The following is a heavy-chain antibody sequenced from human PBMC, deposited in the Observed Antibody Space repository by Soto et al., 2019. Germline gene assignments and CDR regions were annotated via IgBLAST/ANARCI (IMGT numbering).Heavy chain of an antibody. CDR2: IHYNGNT. J-gene: IGHJ4*02. D-gene: IGHD5-12*01. V-gene: IGHV4-59*01. Sequence: SETLSLTCTVSGDSSIAYSWSWVRQPPGKGLEWIGNIHYNGNTKYNPSLKSRVTMSVDTSKNQFSLKLISVTAADTAKYFCAREGNLGRWLQPLDFWGQGTLVTVSS. CDR3: AREGNLGRWLQPLDF. CDR1: GDSSIAYS.